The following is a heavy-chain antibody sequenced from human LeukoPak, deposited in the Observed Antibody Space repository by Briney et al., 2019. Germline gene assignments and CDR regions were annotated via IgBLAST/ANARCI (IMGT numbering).Heavy chain of an antibody. CDR1: GFTFSSYA. J-gene: IGHJ4*02. CDR2: ISGSGGST. D-gene: IGHD3-22*01. V-gene: IGHV3-23*01. Sequence: GGSLRLSCAASGFTFSSYAMSWVRQAPGKGLEWVSAISGSGGSTYYADSVKGRFTISRDNSKNTLYLQMNSLRAEDTAVYYCAENKWSSGFSDFDYWGQGTLVTVSS. CDR3: AENKWSSGFSDFDY.